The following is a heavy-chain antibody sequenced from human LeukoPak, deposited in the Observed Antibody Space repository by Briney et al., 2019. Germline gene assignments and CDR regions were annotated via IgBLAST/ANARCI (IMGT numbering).Heavy chain of an antibody. D-gene: IGHD3-10*01. CDR3: AKRGIVIRGILVIGYHQEAYHYDY. Sequence: PGGSLRLSGVFSGVSLSNYAMTWVRQAPGKGLEWVSYISERGGTTTYADSVKGRFTISRDTSLNTLYLQMTSLRAEDTAVYFCAKRGIVIRGILVIGYHQEAYHYDYWGQGVLVTVSS. CDR1: GVSLSNYA. CDR2: ISERGGTT. J-gene: IGHJ4*02. V-gene: IGHV3-23*01.